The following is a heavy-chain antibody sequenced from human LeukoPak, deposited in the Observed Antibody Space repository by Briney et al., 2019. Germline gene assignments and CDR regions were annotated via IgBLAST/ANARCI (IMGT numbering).Heavy chain of an antibody. J-gene: IGHJ4*02. CDR3: ARDGALDY. V-gene: IGHV1-2*02. CDR2: INPNSGDT. D-gene: IGHD3-10*01. Sequence: GASVKVSCKASGYTFTSYYMHWMRQAPGQGLEWMGWINPNSGDTNYAQKFQGRVTMTRDTSISTAYMDLSRLTFDDTAVFYCARDGALDYWGQGTLVTVSS. CDR1: GYTFTSYY.